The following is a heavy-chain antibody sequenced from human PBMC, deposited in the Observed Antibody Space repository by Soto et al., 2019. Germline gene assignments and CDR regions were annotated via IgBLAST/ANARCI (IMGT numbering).Heavy chain of an antibody. Sequence: EVQLVESGGGLVKPGGSLRLSCAASGFTFSSYSMNWVRQAPGKGLEWVSSISSSSSYIYYADSVKGRFTISRDNAKNSLYLQMNSLRAEDTAVYDCARAPSVPPTREWLLRTKDYYYDYMDVWGKGTTVTVSS. CDR3: ARAPSVPPTREWLLRTKDYYYDYMDV. CDR2: ISSSSSYI. J-gene: IGHJ6*03. V-gene: IGHV3-21*01. D-gene: IGHD3-3*01. CDR1: GFTFSSYS.